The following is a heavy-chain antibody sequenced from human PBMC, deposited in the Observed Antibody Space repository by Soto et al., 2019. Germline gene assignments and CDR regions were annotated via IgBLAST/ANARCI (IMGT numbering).Heavy chain of an antibody. CDR3: AKDGASYYYYGMDV. CDR2: MTGDGRTT. D-gene: IGHD3-10*01. Sequence: GGSLRLSCAASGFTFGDYWMHWVRQPPGKGPEWVSRMTGDGRTTQYADSVRGRFTISRDNSKNTLYLQMNSLRAEDTAVYYCAKDGASYYYYGMDVWGQGTTVTVSS. CDR1: GFTFGDYW. V-gene: IGHV3-74*03. J-gene: IGHJ6*02.